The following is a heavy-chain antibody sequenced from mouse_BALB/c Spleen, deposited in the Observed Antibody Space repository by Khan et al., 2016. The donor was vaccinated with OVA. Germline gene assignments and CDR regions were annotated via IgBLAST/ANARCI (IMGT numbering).Heavy chain of an antibody. Sequence: QVQLKQSGAELVKAGASVKMSCKASGYTFTSYWMHWVKQRLGQGLEWFAETNPTNGRTYYNEKFKSKATLTVDKSSRPAYMLLRGPTFEDSAVYYCARIKKIVATYFDDWGQGTTLTVSS. J-gene: IGHJ2*01. V-gene: IGHV1S81*02. CDR1: GYTFTSYW. D-gene: IGHD1-1*01. CDR3: ARIKKIVATYFDD. CDR2: TNPTNGRT.